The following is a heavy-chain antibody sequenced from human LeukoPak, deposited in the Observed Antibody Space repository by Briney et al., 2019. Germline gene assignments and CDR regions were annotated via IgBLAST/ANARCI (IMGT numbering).Heavy chain of an antibody. D-gene: IGHD3-22*01. V-gene: IGHV1-2*02. J-gene: IGHJ4*02. CDR3: ARGHYDSSGYQDY. CDR1: GYTFTAYY. CDR2: INPNRVGT. Sequence: ASVKVSCKASGYTFTAYYIHWVRQAPGHGLEWMGWINPNRVGTRFTQKFPGRVTITRDTSISTAYMELSSLRSDDAAVYYCARGHYDSSGYQDYWGQGTLVTVSS.